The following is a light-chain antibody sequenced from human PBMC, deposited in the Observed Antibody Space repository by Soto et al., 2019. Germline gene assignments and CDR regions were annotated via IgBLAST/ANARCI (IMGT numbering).Light chain of an antibody. J-gene: IGLJ2*01. Sequence: QSALTQPASVSGSPGQSITISCTGISSAIGDYSRVSWYQHHPGKAPKLTIFDVTERPPGVSDRFSGSKSGNTASLTISALQADDEADYYCCSYTGRPIFVLFGGGTKVTVL. CDR3: CSYTGRPIFVL. CDR2: DVT. CDR1: SSAIGDYSR. V-gene: IGLV2-14*03.